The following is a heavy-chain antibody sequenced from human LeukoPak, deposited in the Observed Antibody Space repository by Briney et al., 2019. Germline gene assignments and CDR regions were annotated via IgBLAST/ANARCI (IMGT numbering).Heavy chain of an antibody. J-gene: IGHJ4*02. CDR1: AGSISSSTYF. CDR2: MSYSGST. D-gene: IGHD3-10*01. V-gene: IGHV4-39*01. CDR3: ARHLNGYYGSGTYWKDAFDI. Sequence: SETLSLTCTVSAGSISSSTYFWGWIRQPPGKGLEWIGSMSYSGSTYSDPSLKSRVTISVDTSHNHLSLKLSSVTAADTAVYYCARHLNGYYGSGTYWKDAFDIWGQGTLVTVAS.